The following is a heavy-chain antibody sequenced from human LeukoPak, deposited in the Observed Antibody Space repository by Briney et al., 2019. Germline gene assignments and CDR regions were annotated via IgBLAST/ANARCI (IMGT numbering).Heavy chain of an antibody. CDR3: ARSQNYYGSGDY. CDR1: GGSFSGYY. J-gene: IGHJ4*02. V-gene: IGHV4-34*01. Sequence: SETLSLTCAVYGGSFSGYYWSWIRQPPGKGLEWIGEINHSGSTNYNPSLKSRVTISVDTSRNHFSVKLSSVTAADTAVYYCARSQNYYGSGDYWSQGTLVTVSS. CDR2: INHSGST. D-gene: IGHD3-10*01.